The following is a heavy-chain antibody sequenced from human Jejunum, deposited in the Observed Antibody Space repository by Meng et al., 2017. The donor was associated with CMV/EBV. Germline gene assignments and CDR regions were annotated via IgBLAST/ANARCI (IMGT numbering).Heavy chain of an antibody. CDR3: ASDITGNSYAYDS. CDR1: GDTLSTYL. J-gene: IGHJ5*01. Sequence: GDTLSTYLISWVGPAPGQGLGWIGRIIPIVGRPHHAQRFQDDVSITADKAPSTVYMELKTLTSEDTAVYFCASDITGNSYAYDSWGQGTLVTVSS. CDR2: IIPIVGRP. D-gene: IGHD3-16*01. V-gene: IGHV1-69*04.